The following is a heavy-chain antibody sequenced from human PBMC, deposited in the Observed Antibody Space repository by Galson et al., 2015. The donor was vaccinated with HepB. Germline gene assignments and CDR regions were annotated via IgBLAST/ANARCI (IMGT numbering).Heavy chain of an antibody. J-gene: IGHJ5*02. D-gene: IGHD7-27*01. Sequence: GLEWIGRIFTSGYTNYNPSLKSRVTMSLDTSKNQFSLNLSSVTAADTAVYYCARSSTGARGWFDPWGQGTLVAVSS. CDR3: ARSSTGARGWFDP. CDR2: IFTSGYT. V-gene: IGHV4-4*07.